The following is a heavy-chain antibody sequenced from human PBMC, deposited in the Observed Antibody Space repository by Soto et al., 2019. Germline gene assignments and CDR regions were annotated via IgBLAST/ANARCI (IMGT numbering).Heavy chain of an antibody. V-gene: IGHV1-3*01. D-gene: IGHD3-16*01. CDR1: GYTFTSYA. Sequence: QVQLVQSGAEVKKPGASVKVSCKASGYTFTSYAMHWVRQAPGQRLEWMGWINAGNGNTKYSQKFQGRVTITRDTSASTPYMELSSLRSEDTAVYYCANALGLYYFDYWGQGTLVTVSS. CDR2: INAGNGNT. CDR3: ANALGLYYFDY. J-gene: IGHJ4*02.